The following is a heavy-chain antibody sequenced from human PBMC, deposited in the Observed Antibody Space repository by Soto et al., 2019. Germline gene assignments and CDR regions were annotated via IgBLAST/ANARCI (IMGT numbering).Heavy chain of an antibody. Sequence: QVQLVQSGTEVKRPGASVKVSCKASGYTFSNYGVSWMRQAPGQGLEWVGWFNPANQNTNYEQKFQDRVSMTADTSTITGYMEMRGLRSDDTDVYYCARVKFGDPFDFWGQGTLVTVSS. CDR3: ARVKFGDPFDF. J-gene: IGHJ4*02. CDR2: FNPANQNT. V-gene: IGHV1-18*01. CDR1: GYTFSNYG. D-gene: IGHD2-21*02.